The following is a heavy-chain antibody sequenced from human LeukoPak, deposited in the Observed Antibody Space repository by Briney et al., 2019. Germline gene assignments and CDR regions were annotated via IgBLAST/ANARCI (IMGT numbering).Heavy chain of an antibody. Sequence: GASVKVSCKASGRTFSSYAISWVRQSPGQGLEWMGGIIPIFVTANYAQKLQGRVTITADESTSTAYMDLSNRRSEDTAVYYCASTYCGGDWGPEYYYYYYGMDVWGQGTTVTVSS. CDR2: IIPIFVTA. CDR3: ASTYCGGDWGPEYYYYYYGMDV. V-gene: IGHV1-69*13. J-gene: IGHJ6*01. CDR1: GRTFSSYA. D-gene: IGHD2-21*02.